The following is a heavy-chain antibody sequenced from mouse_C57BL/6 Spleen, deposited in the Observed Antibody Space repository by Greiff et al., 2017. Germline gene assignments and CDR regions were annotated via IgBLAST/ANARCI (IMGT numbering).Heavy chain of an antibody. CDR1: GYTFTIYW. V-gene: IGHV1-61*01. CDR3: ARHYLYAMDY. CDR2: IYPSDSET. Sequence: QVQLQQSGAELVRPGSSVKLSCKASGYTFTIYWMDWVKQRPGQGLEWIGNIYPSDSETHYNQKFKDKATLTVDKSSSTAYMQLSSLTSEDSAVYYCARHYLYAMDYWGQGTSVTVSS. D-gene: IGHD5-5*01. J-gene: IGHJ4*01.